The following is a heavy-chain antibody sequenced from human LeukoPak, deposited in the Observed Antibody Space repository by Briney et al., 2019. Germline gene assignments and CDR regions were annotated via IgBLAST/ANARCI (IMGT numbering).Heavy chain of an antibody. J-gene: IGHJ4*02. CDR2: ISYDGSNK. CDR1: GFTFSSYA. D-gene: IGHD6-13*01. CDR3: ASRYSSSWYVLDY. V-gene: IGHV3-30-3*01. Sequence: GGSLRLSCAASGFTFSSYAMSWVRQAPGKGLEWVAVISYDGSNKDYADSVKGRFTISRDNSKNTLYLQMNSLRVEDTAVYYCASRYSSSWYVLDYWGQGTLVTVST.